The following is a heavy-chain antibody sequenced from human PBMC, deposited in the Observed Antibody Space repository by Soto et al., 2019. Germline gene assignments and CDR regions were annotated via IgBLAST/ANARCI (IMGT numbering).Heavy chain of an antibody. CDR1: GFTFSSYA. D-gene: IGHD3-3*01. V-gene: IGHV3-30-3*01. Sequence: PGGSLRLSCAASGFTFSSYAMHWGRQAPGKGLEWVAVISYDGSNKYYADSVKGRFTISRDNSKNTLYLQMNSLRAEDTAVYYCARVLGGLPKVTNFGVVTVPGMDARGQGPTVTVAS. J-gene: IGHJ6*02. CDR2: ISYDGSNK. CDR3: ARVLGGLPKVTNFGVVTVPGMDA.